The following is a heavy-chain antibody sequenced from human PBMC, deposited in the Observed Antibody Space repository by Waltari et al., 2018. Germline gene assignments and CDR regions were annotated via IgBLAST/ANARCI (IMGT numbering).Heavy chain of an antibody. CDR2: ISAYNGNT. J-gene: IGHJ2*01. D-gene: IGHD3-22*01. Sequence: QVQLVQSGAEVKKPGASVQVSCKASGYTFTSYGISWARQAPGTGIEWMGWISAYNGNTNYAQKLQGRVTMTTDTSTSTAYMELRSLRSDDTAVYYCARDCDHFTYYYDSSGRNWYFDLWGRGTLVTVSS. V-gene: IGHV1-18*04. CDR1: GYTFTSYG. CDR3: ARDCDHFTYYYDSSGRNWYFDL.